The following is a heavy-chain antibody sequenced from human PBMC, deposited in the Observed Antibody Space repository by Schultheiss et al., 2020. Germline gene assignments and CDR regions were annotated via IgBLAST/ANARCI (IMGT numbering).Heavy chain of an antibody. V-gene: IGHV3-9*01. J-gene: IGHJ4*02. CDR3: AGEDTAMVTVY. Sequence: GGSLRLSCAASGFTFGDYAMHWVRQAPGKGLEWVSGISWNSGSIGYADSVKGRFTISRDNAKNSLYLQMNSLRAEDTAVYYCAGEDTAMVTVYWGQGTLVTVSS. CDR1: GFTFGDYA. CDR2: ISWNSGSI. D-gene: IGHD5-18*01.